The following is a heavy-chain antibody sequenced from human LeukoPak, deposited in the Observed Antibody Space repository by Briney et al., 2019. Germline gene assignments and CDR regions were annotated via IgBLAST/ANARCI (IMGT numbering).Heavy chain of an antibody. CDR1: GFTFSSYW. CDR3: ARLLGYCTNGVCPARH. Sequence: GGSLRLSCAASGFTFSSYWMSWVRQAPGKGLEWVANIKQDGSEKYYVDSVKGRFTISRDNAKNSLYLQMNSLRAEDTAVYYCARLLGYCTNGVCPARHWGQGTLVTVSS. CDR2: IKQDGSEK. V-gene: IGHV3-7*01. D-gene: IGHD2-8*01. J-gene: IGHJ4*02.